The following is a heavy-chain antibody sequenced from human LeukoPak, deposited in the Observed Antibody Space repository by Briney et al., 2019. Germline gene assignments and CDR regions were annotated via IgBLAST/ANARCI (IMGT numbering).Heavy chain of an antibody. CDR1: GFTFTTYW. J-gene: IGHJ6*03. Sequence: PGGSLRLSCAASGFTFTTYWMSWVRQAPGKGLEWVANMKPDGSEIFYVDSVKGRFTISRDNAMNTLYLQMNSLRAEDSAVYYCARGVYDSSGFYYYYMDVWGKGTTVTVSS. CDR3: ARGVYDSSGFYYYYMDV. D-gene: IGHD3-22*01. CDR2: MKPDGSEI. V-gene: IGHV3-7*01.